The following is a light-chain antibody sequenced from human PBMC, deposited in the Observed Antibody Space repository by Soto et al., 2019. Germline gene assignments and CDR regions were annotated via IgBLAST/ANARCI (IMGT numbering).Light chain of an antibody. CDR1: QALGNN. CDR3: QQYTNWPYT. CDR2: GAS. V-gene: IGKV3-15*01. J-gene: IGKJ2*01. Sequence: EIVMMQSPATLSVSPRERATLSCRASQALGNNLAWYQQKPGQAPRLLIYGASTRATGVPVRFSGSGSETEFTLSISSLQSDDLAVYYCQQYTNWPYTFGQRTKLEIK.